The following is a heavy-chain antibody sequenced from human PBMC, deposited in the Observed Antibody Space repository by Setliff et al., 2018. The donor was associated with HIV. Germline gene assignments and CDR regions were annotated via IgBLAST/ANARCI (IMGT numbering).Heavy chain of an antibody. CDR2: INHTGST. Sequence: SETLSLTCAVYGGSLSGYHWSWIRQSPEKGLEWIGEINHTGSTYYSPSLKSRVTISVDTSKNQFSLKLRSVTAADRAVYYCARVPGYSSGTSYMDVWGKGTTVTVSS. J-gene: IGHJ6*03. D-gene: IGHD6-19*01. CDR1: GGSLSGYH. V-gene: IGHV4-34*01. CDR3: ARVPGYSSGTSYMDV.